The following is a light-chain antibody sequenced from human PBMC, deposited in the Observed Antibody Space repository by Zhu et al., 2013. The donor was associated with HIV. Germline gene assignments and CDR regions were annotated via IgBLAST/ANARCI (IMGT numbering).Light chain of an antibody. CDR2: GAS. V-gene: IGKV1-8*01. CDR3: QQYSTDPST. J-gene: IGKJ3*01. Sequence: AIRMTQSPSSFSASTGDRVTITCRASQDIGTNLAWYQQKPGKAPRLLIYGASILQSGVPPRFSGSGSGTDFTLIISCLQSEDFATYYCQQYSTDPSTFGPGTKVDI. CDR1: QDIGTN.